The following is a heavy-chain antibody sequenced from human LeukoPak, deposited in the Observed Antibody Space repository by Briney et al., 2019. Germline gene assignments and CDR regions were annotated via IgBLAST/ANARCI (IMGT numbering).Heavy chain of an antibody. CDR2: ISGSGGST. V-gene: IGHV3-23*01. D-gene: IGHD1-1*01. J-gene: IGHJ5*02. CDR3: AKDSRNDRANNWFGP. CDR1: GFTFSSYA. Sequence: PGGSLRLSCAASGFTFSSYAMSWVRQAPGKGLEWVSAISGSGGSTYYADSVKGRFTISRDNSKNTLYLQMNSLRAEDTAVYYCAKDSRNDRANNWFGPWGQGTLVTVSS.